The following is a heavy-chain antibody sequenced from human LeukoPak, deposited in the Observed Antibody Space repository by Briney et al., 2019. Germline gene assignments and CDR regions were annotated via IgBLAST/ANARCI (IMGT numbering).Heavy chain of an antibody. CDR1: GGSISSSSYY. V-gene: IGHV4-39*02. J-gene: IGHJ5*02. CDR2: IYYSGST. D-gene: IGHD3-10*01. CDR3: ARNRYYYGSRNYGVPTWFDP. Sequence: SETLSLTCTVSGGSISSSSYYWGWIRQPPGKGLEWIGSIYYSGSTYYKPSLKSRLTISVDTSKNHFSLKLSSVTAADTAVYYCARNRYYYGSRNYGVPTWFDPWGQGTLVTVSS.